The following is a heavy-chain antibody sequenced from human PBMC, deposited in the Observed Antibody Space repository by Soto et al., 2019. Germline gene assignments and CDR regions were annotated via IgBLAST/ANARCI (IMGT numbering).Heavy chain of an antibody. CDR1: GFTFSSYS. D-gene: IGHD6-13*01. V-gene: IGHV3-21*01. Sequence: EVQLVESGGGLVKPGGSLRLSCAASGFTFSSYSMNWVRQAPGKGLEWVSSISSSSSYIYYADSVKGRFTISRDNAKNSLYLQMNSLRAEDTAVYYCARDISSSWYRVYYYGMDVWGQGTTVTVSS. J-gene: IGHJ6*02. CDR2: ISSSSSYI. CDR3: ARDISSSWYRVYYYGMDV.